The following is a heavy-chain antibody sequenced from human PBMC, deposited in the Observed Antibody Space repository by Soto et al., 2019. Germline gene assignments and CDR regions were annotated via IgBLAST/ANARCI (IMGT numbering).Heavy chain of an antibody. CDR3: ARASGCSGDSCAFDP. CDR1: GGSISTYY. CDR2: IYYTGST. J-gene: IGHJ5*02. V-gene: IGHV4-59*01. Sequence: SETLSLTCTVSGGSISTYYWSWIRQPPWKGLEWIGYIYYTGSTNYNPSLKSRVTISVDTSKNQFSLKLSSVTAADTAVYYCARASGCSGDSCAFDPWGQGTLVTVSS. D-gene: IGHD2-15*01.